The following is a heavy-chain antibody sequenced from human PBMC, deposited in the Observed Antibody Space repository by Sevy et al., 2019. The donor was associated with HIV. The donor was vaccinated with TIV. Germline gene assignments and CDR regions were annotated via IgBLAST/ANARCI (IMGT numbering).Heavy chain of an antibody. D-gene: IGHD2-2*01. Sequence: ASVKVSCKASGYTFTSYGISWVRQAPGQGLEWMGWISAYNGNKNYAQKLQGRVTMTTDTSTSTAYMELRSLRSDDTAVYYCAREGYCSSTSCYGYYYYYYGMDVWGQGTTVTVSS. CDR3: AREGYCSSTSCYGYYYYYYGMDV. CDR1: GYTFTSYG. V-gene: IGHV1-18*01. CDR2: ISAYNGNK. J-gene: IGHJ6*02.